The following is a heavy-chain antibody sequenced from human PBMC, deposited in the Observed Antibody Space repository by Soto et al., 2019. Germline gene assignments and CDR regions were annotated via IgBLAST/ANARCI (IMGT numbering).Heavy chain of an antibody. Sequence: PSQTLSLTCAISGDSVSSNSAPWNWIRQSPSRGLEWLGRTYYRSKWYNDYAVSVKSRIIINTDTSKNQFSLQLNSVTPEDTAVYYCARDKGSIVGATMFDYWGQGTLVTVSS. D-gene: IGHD1-26*01. CDR1: GDSVSSNSAP. J-gene: IGHJ4*01. CDR2: TYYRSKWYN. V-gene: IGHV6-1*01. CDR3: ARDKGSIVGATMFDY.